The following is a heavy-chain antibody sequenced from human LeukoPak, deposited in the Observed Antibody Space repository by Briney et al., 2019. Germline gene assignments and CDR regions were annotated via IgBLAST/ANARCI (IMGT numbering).Heavy chain of an antibody. CDR3: ARERCGYSSSWLLDFDY. V-gene: IGHV1-2*02. Sequence: GASVKVSCKASGYTFTGYYMHWVRQAPGQGLEWMGWINPNSGGTNYAQKFQGRVTMTRDTSISTAYLELSRVRSDDTGVYYGARERCGYSSSWLLDFDYWGEGTLVTVSS. CDR2: INPNSGGT. J-gene: IGHJ4*02. CDR1: GYTFTGYY. D-gene: IGHD6-13*01.